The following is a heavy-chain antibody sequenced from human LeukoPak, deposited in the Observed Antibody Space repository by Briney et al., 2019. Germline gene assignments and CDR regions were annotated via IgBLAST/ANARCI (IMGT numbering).Heavy chain of an antibody. Sequence: SETLSLTCTVSGGSISRYYCNWIRQPPGKGLEWIGYIYYSGSTNYNPSLKSRVTMSVDTSKNQFSLKLRSVTAADTAVYYCARRGLTTATDDGFDIWGQGTMVTVSS. V-gene: IGHV4-59*08. D-gene: IGHD1-1*01. CDR3: ARRGLTTATDDGFDI. CDR2: IYYSGST. J-gene: IGHJ3*02. CDR1: GGSISRYY.